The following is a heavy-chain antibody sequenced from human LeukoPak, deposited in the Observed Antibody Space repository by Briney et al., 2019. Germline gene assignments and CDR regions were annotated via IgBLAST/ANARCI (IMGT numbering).Heavy chain of an antibody. Sequence: GGSLRLSCAASGFTFSSYAMHWVRQAPGKGLEWVSVIYSGGSTYYADSVKGRFTISRHNSKNTLYLQMNSLRAEDTAVYYCASMVYYDSSGYHHDAFDIWGQGTMVTVSS. CDR3: ASMVYYDSSGYHHDAFDI. CDR1: GFTFSSYA. D-gene: IGHD3-22*01. V-gene: IGHV3-53*04. CDR2: IYSGGST. J-gene: IGHJ3*02.